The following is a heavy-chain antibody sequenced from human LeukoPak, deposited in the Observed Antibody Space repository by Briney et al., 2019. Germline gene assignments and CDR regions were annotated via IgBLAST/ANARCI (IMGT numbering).Heavy chain of an antibody. Sequence: PGGSLRLSCAASGFTFSDYAMTWVRQAPGKGLEWVSTISGTDGSTYYAETVKGRFTISRDNSKNTVYLQMNNLRAEDTAVFYCAKDRGSSYYPYYFDYWGQGALVTVSS. CDR2: ISGTDGST. J-gene: IGHJ4*02. CDR3: AKDRGSSYYPYYFDY. V-gene: IGHV3-23*01. CDR1: GFTFSDYA. D-gene: IGHD2-15*01.